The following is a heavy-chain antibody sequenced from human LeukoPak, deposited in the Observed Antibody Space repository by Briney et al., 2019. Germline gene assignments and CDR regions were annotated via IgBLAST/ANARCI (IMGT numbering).Heavy chain of an antibody. CDR2: ISYDGSNK. D-gene: IGHD1-26*01. V-gene: IGHV3-30-3*01. CDR1: GFTFSSYA. CDR3: VSGGWEPLHY. Sequence: GGSLRLSCAASGFTFSSYAMHWVRQAPGKGLEWVAVISYDGSNKYYADSVKGRFTISRDNSKNTLYLQMNSLRAEDTAVYYCVSGGWEPLHYWGQGTLVTVSS. J-gene: IGHJ4*02.